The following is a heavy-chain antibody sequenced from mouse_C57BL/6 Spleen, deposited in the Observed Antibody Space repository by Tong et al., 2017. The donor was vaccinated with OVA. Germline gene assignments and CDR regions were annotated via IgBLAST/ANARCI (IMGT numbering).Heavy chain of an antibody. V-gene: IGHV2-3*01. CDR3: AKTLFYYYGSSPYAMDY. D-gene: IGHD1-1*01. Sequence: VQLQESGPGLVAPSQSLSITCTVSGFSLTSYGVSWVRQPPGKGLEWLGVIWGDGSTNYNSALMSRLSISKDNSKSQVFLKMNSLQTDDTAMYYCAKTLFYYYGSSPYAMDYWGQGTAVTVSS. CDR2: IWGDGST. J-gene: IGHJ4*01. CDR1: GFSLTSYG.